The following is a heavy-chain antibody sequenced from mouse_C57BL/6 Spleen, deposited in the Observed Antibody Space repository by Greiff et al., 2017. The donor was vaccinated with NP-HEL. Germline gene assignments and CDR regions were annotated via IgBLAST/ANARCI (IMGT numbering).Heavy chain of an antibody. J-gene: IGHJ4*01. Sequence: VQLQQSGAELVRPGASVTLSCKASGYTFTDYEMHWVKQTPVHGLEWIGAIDPETGGTAYNQKFKGKAILTADKSSSTAYMELRSLTSEDSAVYYCTRFPITTVVASYYYAMDYWGQGTSVTVSS. CDR3: TRFPITTVVASYYYAMDY. D-gene: IGHD1-1*01. V-gene: IGHV1-15*01. CDR1: GYTFTDYE. CDR2: IDPETGGT.